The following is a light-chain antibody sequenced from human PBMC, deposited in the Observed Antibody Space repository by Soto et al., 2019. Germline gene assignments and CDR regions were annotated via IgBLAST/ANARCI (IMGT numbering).Light chain of an antibody. Sequence: EIVLTQSPATLSLSPGERATLSCRASQTIDNYLHWYKQKPGQAPRLLIYDGFYRAAGVPARFSGVGSGTDFTLTISSLEPEDSAFYYCQQRKDWPLTFGGGTRVEI. CDR1: QTIDNY. CDR2: DGF. CDR3: QQRKDWPLT. V-gene: IGKV3-11*01. J-gene: IGKJ4*01.